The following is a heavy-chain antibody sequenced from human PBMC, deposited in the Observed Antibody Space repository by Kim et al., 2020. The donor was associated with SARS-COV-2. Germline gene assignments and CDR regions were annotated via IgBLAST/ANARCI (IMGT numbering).Heavy chain of an antibody. J-gene: IGHJ4*02. CDR1: GYILISYN. CDR3: ARDGNNWATDY. V-gene: IGHV1-46*01. Sequence: ASVKVSCKASGYILISYNMHWVRQAPGQGLEWIGIIYPIGGSTVYAQKFQGRVTMTRDTSTSTVYMELNSLISEDTAVYYCARDGNNWATDYWGQGTLVTVSS. CDR2: IYPIGGST. D-gene: IGHD1-1*01.